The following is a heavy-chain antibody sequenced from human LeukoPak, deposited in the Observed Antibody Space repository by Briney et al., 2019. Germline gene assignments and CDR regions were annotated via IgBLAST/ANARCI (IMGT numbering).Heavy chain of an antibody. CDR3: AKDGAPNAGYMDV. D-gene: IGHD3-16*01. V-gene: IGHV3-23*01. CDR2: VGGAGGDT. CDR1: GFTFNSYT. J-gene: IGHJ6*03. Sequence: GGSLRLACAASGFTFNSYTMSWVRLAPGKGLEWVSSVGGAGGDTWYSDSVKGRFTISRDNSKNTLYLQMDSPRAEDTALYYCAKDGAPNAGYMDVWGKGTTVTVSS.